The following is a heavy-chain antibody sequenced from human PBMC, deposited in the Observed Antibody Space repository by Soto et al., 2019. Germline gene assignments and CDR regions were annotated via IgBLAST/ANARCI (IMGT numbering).Heavy chain of an antibody. Sequence: SETLSLTCAVYGGSFSGYYWSWIRQPPGKGLEWIGEINHSGSTNYNPSLKSRVTISVDTSKNQFSLKLSSVTAADTAVYYCARAPIAAAGTNLDYWGQGTLVTAPQ. CDR2: INHSGST. V-gene: IGHV4-34*01. J-gene: IGHJ4*02. CDR3: ARAPIAAAGTNLDY. CDR1: GGSFSGYY. D-gene: IGHD6-13*01.